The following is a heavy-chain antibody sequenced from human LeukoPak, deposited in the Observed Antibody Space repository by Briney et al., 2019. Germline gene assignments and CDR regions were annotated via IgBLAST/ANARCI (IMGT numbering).Heavy chain of an antibody. V-gene: IGHV3-30-3*01. D-gene: IGHD3-10*01. CDR1: GFTFSNYA. J-gene: IGHJ4*02. CDR3: VKDRTGTYTLDY. CDR2: ISDDGSRR. Sequence: GGSLRLSCAATGFTFSNYAIHWGRQAPGKGLEWVAFISDDGSRRHYADSVKGRFTISRDNSKNTLNLQMNSLRAEDTAVYYCVKDRTGTYTLDYWGQGTLVTVSS.